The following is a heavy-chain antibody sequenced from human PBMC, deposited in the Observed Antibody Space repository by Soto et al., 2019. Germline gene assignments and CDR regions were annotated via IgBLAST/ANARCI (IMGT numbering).Heavy chain of an antibody. Sequence: SGPMLVNPTQTLTLTCTFSGFSLSTSGMCVSWIRQPPGKALEWLARIDWDDDKYYSTSLKTRLTISKDTSKNQVVLTMTNMDPVDTATYYCARIRWSGYPNYYYYYGMDVWGQGTTVTVSS. J-gene: IGHJ6*02. CDR1: GFSLSTSGMC. V-gene: IGHV2-70*11. CDR2: IDWDDDK. CDR3: ARIRWSGYPNYYYYYGMDV. D-gene: IGHD3-3*01.